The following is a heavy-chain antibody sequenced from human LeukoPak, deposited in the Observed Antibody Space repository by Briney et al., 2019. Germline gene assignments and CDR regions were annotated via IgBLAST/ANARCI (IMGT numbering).Heavy chain of an antibody. J-gene: IGHJ6*02. D-gene: IGHD4-17*01. Sequence: GSVKVSCKASGYTFTSYYMHWVRQAPGQGLEWMGIINPSGGSTSYAQKFQGRVTMTRDTSTSTAYMELSSLRSEDTAVYYCARMDVTYGRLSGMDVWGQGTMVTVSS. V-gene: IGHV1-46*01. CDR1: GYTFTSYY. CDR2: INPSGGST. CDR3: ARMDVTYGRLSGMDV.